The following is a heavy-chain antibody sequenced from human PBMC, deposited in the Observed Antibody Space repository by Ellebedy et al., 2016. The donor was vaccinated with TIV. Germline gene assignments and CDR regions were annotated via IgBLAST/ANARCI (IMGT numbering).Heavy chain of an antibody. D-gene: IGHD6-13*01. CDR1: GFTLDNYA. CDR3: AKGSIASALTCLDY. V-gene: IGHV3-23*01. CDR2: ISGGVASV. J-gene: IGHJ4*02. Sequence: PGGSLRLSCAASGFTLDNYAMFWVRQAPGQGLEGVSGISGGVASVYYADSVKGRFTISRDISKNTLILQMHILRVEDTAVYYCAKGSIASALTCLDYWGQGTLVTVSS.